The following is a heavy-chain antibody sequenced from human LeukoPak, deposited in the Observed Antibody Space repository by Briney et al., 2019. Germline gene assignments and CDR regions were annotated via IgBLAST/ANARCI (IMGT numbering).Heavy chain of an antibody. CDR1: GFTFSSYG. CDR2: ISYDGSNK. CDR3: AKGLMGIAVAGTFY. D-gene: IGHD6-19*01. V-gene: IGHV3-30*18. Sequence: GGSLRLSCAASGFTFSSYGMHWVRQAPGKGLEWVAVISYDGSNKYYADSVKGRFTISRDNSKNTLYLQMNSLRAEDTAVYYCAKGLMGIAVAGTFYWGQGTLVTVSS. J-gene: IGHJ4*02.